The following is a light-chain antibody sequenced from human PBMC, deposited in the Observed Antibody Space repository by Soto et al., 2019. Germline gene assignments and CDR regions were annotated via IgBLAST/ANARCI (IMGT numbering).Light chain of an antibody. CDR3: QQYGDSPVT. V-gene: IGKV3-11*01. Sequence: ESVLTQSPATLSLSPGERATLSCRASPSVSNSLAWYQHKPGQAPRLLIYDASNRATGVPTRFSGSGSGTDFTLTISSLEPEDFAVYYCQQYGDSPVTFGQGTKVDIK. CDR1: PSVSNS. J-gene: IGKJ1*01. CDR2: DAS.